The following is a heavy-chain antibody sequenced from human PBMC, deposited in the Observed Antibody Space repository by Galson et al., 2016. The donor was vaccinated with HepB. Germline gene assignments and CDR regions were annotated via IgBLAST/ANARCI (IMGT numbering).Heavy chain of an antibody. Sequence: SLRLSCAASGFIFSTYAMNWVRQAPGKGLEWVSSLYGESPSTHYADSVKGRFSISRDNAKNSVYLQMNSLTAEDTAFYYCVRGVFDSWGQGTLVTVSS. V-gene: IGHV3-23*01. CDR2: LYGESPST. CDR3: VRGVFDS. CDR1: GFIFSTYA. J-gene: IGHJ4*02.